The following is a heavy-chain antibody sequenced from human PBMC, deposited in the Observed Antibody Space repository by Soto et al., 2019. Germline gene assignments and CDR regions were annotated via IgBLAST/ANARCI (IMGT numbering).Heavy chain of an antibody. CDR1: GDSVSRNRAA. J-gene: IGHJ4*02. CDR2: TYYRSEWYS. D-gene: IGHD4-17*01. CDR3: ARHDYGDSSFEY. V-gene: IGHV6-1*01. Sequence: SQTLSLTCAVSGDSVSRNRAAWNWIRQSPSRGLEWLGRTYYRSEWYSDYAVSVESRIIINPDTSKNQFSLQLNSVTPEDTAVYYCARHDYGDSSFEYWGQGTLVTVSS.